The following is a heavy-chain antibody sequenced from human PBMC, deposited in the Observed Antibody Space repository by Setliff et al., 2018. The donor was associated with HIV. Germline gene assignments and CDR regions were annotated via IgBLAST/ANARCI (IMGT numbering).Heavy chain of an antibody. Sequence: SETLSLTCAVYGGSFSAYHWSWIRQTPGKGLEWLGEINHSGSTAYNLALESRVSMSIDTSKNQFSLKLTSVTAADTAIYYCARGRDYTGSWIRPFYLDFWGHGNLVTVSS. V-gene: IGHV4-34*01. CDR2: INHSGST. J-gene: IGHJ4*01. CDR1: GGSFSAYH. CDR3: ARGRDYTGSWIRPFYLDF. D-gene: IGHD3-3*01.